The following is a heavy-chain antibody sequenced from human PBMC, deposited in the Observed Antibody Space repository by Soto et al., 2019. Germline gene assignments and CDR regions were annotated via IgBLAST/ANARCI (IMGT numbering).Heavy chain of an antibody. CDR1: GGTFSSYT. CDR2: IIPILGIA. J-gene: IGHJ6*02. D-gene: IGHD2-2*01. Sequence: QVQLVQSGAEVKKPGSSVKVSCKASGGTFSSYTISWVRQAPGQGLEWMGRIIPILGIANYAQKFLDRVTITADKSTRTAYMELSSLRSEDTAVYYCAREPDIVVVPAAMRGYYYYGMDVWGQGTTVTVSS. CDR3: AREPDIVVVPAAMRGYYYYGMDV. V-gene: IGHV1-69*08.